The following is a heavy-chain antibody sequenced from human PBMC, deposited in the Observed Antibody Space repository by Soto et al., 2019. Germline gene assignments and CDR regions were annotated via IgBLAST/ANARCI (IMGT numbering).Heavy chain of an antibody. Sequence: EVQRMESGGGLVKPGGSLRLSCVASGFTFDKAWMSWVRQAPGKGLEWVARIKCKSDGGTTDYAVPVEGRFTISTDDSKNTVYLQMDSRKTEDTAVYYCSTNDSFWGSDRSRWAHWGHGTVVTVSS. CDR1: GFTFDKAW. CDR3: STNDSFWGSDRSRWAH. V-gene: IGHV3-15*01. J-gene: IGHJ4*01. CDR2: IKCKSDGGTT. D-gene: IGHD3-16*02.